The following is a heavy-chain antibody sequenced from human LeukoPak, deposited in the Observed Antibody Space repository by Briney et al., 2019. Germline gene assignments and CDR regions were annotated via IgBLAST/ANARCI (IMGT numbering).Heavy chain of an antibody. CDR3: AREWVPTSPDYFDY. V-gene: IGHV4-4*07. CDR1: GGSISSDY. Sequence: SETLSLTCTVSGGSISSDYWSWIRQPAGKGLEWIGRIYTGGSTTHYNPSLKSRVSMSVDTSKNQFSLKLSSVTAAGTAVYYCAREWVPTSPDYFDYWGHGILVTVSS. J-gene: IGHJ4*01. D-gene: IGHD1-26*01. CDR2: IYTGGST.